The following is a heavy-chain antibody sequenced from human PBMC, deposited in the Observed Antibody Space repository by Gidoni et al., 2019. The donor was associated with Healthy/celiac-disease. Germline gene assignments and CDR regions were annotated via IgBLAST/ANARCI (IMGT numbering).Heavy chain of an antibody. CDR1: GYTFTSYD. Sequence: QVQLVQSGAEVKKPGASVKVSCKASGYTFTSYDINWVRQATGQGLEWMGWMNPNSGNTGYAQKFQGRVTMTRNTSRSTAYMELSSLRSEDTAVYYCARGAQRYFDWLLPNYYYYGMDVWGQGTTVTVSS. J-gene: IGHJ6*02. V-gene: IGHV1-8*01. CDR2: MNPNSGNT. D-gene: IGHD3-9*01. CDR3: ARGAQRYFDWLLPNYYYYGMDV.